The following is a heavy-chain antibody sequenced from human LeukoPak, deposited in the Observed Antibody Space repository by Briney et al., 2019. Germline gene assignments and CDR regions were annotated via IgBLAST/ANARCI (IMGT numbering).Heavy chain of an antibody. Sequence: APVKVSCTASGYTFTSYGISWVRQAPGQGLEWMGWISAYNGNTNYAQKLQGRVTMTTDTSTSTAYMELRSLRSDDTAVYYCARDTNKAVATISDYWGQGTLVTVSS. J-gene: IGHJ4*02. CDR2: ISAYNGNT. CDR3: ARDTNKAVATISDY. V-gene: IGHV1-18*01. CDR1: GYTFTSYG. D-gene: IGHD5-12*01.